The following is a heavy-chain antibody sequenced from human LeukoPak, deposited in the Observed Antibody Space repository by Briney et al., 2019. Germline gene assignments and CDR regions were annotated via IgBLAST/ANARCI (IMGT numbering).Heavy chain of an antibody. CDR3: ARDSSRDSHNYGTLLALSPNKDWYFDL. J-gene: IGHJ2*01. V-gene: IGHV3-48*03. CDR1: GFTFSSYE. D-gene: IGHD5-24*01. CDR2: ISSSGSTI. Sequence: PGGSLRLSCAASGFTFSSYEMNWVRQAPGKGLEWVSYISSSGSTIYYADSVKGRFTISRDNAKNSLYLQMNSLRAEDTAVYYCARDSSRDSHNYGTLLALSPNKDWYFDLWGRGTLVTVSS.